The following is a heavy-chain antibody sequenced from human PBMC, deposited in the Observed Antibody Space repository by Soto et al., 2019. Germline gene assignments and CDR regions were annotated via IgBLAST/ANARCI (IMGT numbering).Heavy chain of an antibody. D-gene: IGHD5-18*01. CDR3: AREIRGYSYGSDYYYYGMDV. V-gene: IGHV3-33*01. J-gene: IGHJ6*02. CDR2: IWYDGSNK. Sequence: GGSLRLSCAASGFTFSSYGMHWVRPAPGKGLEWVAVIWYDGSNKYYADSVKGRFTISRDNSKNTLYLQMNSLRAEDTAVYYCAREIRGYSYGSDYYYYGMDVWGQGTTVTVSS. CDR1: GFTFSSYG.